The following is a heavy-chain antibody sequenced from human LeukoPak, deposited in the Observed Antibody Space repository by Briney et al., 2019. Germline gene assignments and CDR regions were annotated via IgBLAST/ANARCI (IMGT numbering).Heavy chain of an antibody. CDR2: ISSSSSYI. V-gene: IGHV3-21*06. J-gene: IGHJ3*02. Sequence: PGGSLRLSCAASGFTFSSYNMNWVLQAPGEGLEWVSSISSSSSYIYYADSVKGRFTISRDNVNNSLYLQMNSLRAEDTAVYYCARDHGTNFYDSSGYKAFDIWGQGTMVIVSS. CDR1: GFTFSSYN. CDR3: ARDHGTNFYDSSGYKAFDI. D-gene: IGHD3-22*01.